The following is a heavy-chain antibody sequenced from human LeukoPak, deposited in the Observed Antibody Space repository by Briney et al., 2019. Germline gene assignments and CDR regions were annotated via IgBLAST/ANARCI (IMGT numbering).Heavy chain of an antibody. D-gene: IGHD4-17*01. J-gene: IGHJ4*02. CDR1: GFTFSSYW. Sequence: PGGSLRLSCAASGFTFSSYWMSWVRQAPGKGLEWVANIKQDGSEKYYVDSVKGRFTISRDNAKNSLYLQMNSLRAEDTAVYYCARDRRGLRQYYFDYWGQGTLVTVSS. CDR3: ARDRRGLRQYYFDY. CDR2: IKQDGSEK. V-gene: IGHV3-7*01.